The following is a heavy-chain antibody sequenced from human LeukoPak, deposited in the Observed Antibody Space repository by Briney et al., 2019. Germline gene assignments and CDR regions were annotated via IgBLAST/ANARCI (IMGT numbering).Heavy chain of an antibody. Sequence: GRSLRLSCAASGFTFSSYAMPWVRQAPGKGLEWVAVISYDGSNKYYADSVKGRFTISRDNSKNTLYLQMNSLRAEDTAVYYCARGAMVYASPFDYWGQGTLVTVSS. D-gene: IGHD2-8*01. CDR2: ISYDGSNK. CDR3: ARGAMVYASPFDY. CDR1: GFTFSSYA. J-gene: IGHJ4*02. V-gene: IGHV3-30-3*01.